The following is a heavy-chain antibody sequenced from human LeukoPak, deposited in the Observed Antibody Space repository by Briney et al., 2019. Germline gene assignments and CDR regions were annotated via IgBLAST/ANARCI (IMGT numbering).Heavy chain of an antibody. CDR3: AKGAPASYGDFYWYFDL. Sequence: PGGSLRLSCAASGFTFSSYAMSWVRQAPGKGPEWVSAISGSGGSTYYADSVKGRFTISRDNSKNTLYLQMNSLRAEDTAVYYCAKGAPASYGDFYWYFDLWGRGTLVTVSS. CDR2: ISGSGGST. V-gene: IGHV3-23*01. J-gene: IGHJ2*01. D-gene: IGHD4-17*01. CDR1: GFTFSSYA.